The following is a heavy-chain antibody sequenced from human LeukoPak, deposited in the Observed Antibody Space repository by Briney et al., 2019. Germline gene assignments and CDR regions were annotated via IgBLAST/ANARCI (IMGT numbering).Heavy chain of an antibody. CDR3: ARGRYSSGWYIARWFDP. CDR2: IYTSGST. V-gene: IGHV4-4*07. D-gene: IGHD6-19*01. CDR1: GGSISSYY. Sequence: SETLSLTCTVSGGSISSYYWSWIRQPAGKGLEWIGRIYTSGSTNYNPSLKSRVTMSVDTSKNQFSLKLSSVTAADTAVYYCARGRYSSGWYIARWFDPWGQGTLVTVSS. J-gene: IGHJ5*02.